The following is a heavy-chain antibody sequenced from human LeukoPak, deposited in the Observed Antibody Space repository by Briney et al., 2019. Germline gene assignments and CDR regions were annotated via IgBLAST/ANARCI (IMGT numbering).Heavy chain of an antibody. J-gene: IGHJ3*02. CDR3: ASARWEPDAFDI. CDR2: IYSGGST. V-gene: IGHV3-66*01. CDR1: GFTVSSNY. D-gene: IGHD1-26*01. Sequence: PGGSLRLSCAASGFTVSSNYMSWVRQAPGKGLEWVPVIYSGGSTYYADSVKGRFTISRDNSKNTLYLQMNSLRAEDTAVYYCASARWEPDAFDIWGQGTMVTVSS.